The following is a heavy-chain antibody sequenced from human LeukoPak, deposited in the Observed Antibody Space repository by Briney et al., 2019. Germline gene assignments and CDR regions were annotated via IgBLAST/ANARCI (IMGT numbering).Heavy chain of an antibody. CDR1: GFTFSSYS. D-gene: IGHD5-12*01. V-gene: IGHV3-21*01. CDR2: ISSSSSYI. Sequence: GGSQRLSCAASGFTFSSYSMNWVRQAPGKGLEWVSSISSSSSYIYYADSVKGRFTISRDNAKNSLYLQMNSLRAEDTAVYYCARAGYSGYAMEGAFDYWGQGTLVTVSS. J-gene: IGHJ4*02. CDR3: ARAGYSGYAMEGAFDY.